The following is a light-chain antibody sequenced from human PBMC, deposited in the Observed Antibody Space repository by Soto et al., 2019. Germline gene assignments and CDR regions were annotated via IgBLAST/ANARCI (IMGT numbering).Light chain of an antibody. CDR2: DAS. CDR1: QSVSSY. J-gene: IGKJ3*01. CDR3: QQRSNWPPRFT. V-gene: IGKV3-11*01. Sequence: EIVLTQSPATLSLSPGERATLSCRASQSVSSYLAWYQQKPGQAPRLLIYDASNRATGIPARFSGSGSGTDFTLTISRLEPEDFAVNYCQQRSNWPPRFTFGPGTKVDIK.